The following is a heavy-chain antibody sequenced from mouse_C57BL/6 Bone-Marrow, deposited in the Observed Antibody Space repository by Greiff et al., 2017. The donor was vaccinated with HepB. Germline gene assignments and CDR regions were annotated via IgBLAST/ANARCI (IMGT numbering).Heavy chain of an antibody. CDR1: GFNIKDDY. CDR2: IDPENGDT. J-gene: IGHJ2*01. CDR3: RGEGDY. Sequence: EVHLVESGAELVRPGASVKLSCTASGFNIKDDYMHWVKQRPEQGLEWIGWIDPENGDTEYASKFQGKATITADTSSNTAYLQLSSLTSEDTAVYYCRGEGDYWGQGTTLTVSS. V-gene: IGHV14-4*01.